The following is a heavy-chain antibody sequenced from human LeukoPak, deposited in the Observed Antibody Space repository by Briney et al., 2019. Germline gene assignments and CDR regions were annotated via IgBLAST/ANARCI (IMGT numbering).Heavy chain of an antibody. Sequence: SETLSLTCAVYGGSFSGYYSNWIRQHPGKGLEWIGETNHSGTTNYNPSLKSRVTISVDTSNNHFSLKLSSVTAADTAVYYCATPSILGATGAFDIWGQGTMVTVSS. D-gene: IGHD1-26*01. CDR1: GGSFSGYY. CDR3: ATPSILGATGAFDI. CDR2: TNHSGTT. J-gene: IGHJ3*02. V-gene: IGHV4-34*01.